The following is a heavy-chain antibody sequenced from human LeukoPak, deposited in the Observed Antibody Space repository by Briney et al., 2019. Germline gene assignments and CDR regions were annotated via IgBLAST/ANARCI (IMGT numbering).Heavy chain of an antibody. V-gene: IGHV1-3*04. J-gene: IGHJ1*01. Sequence: ASVKVSCKTSGYTFANYGMHWVRQAPRQSPEWMGWINTGNGNTKSSQKFHDRVTLTRDTSASTAYMELNSLDSEDTAVYYCARVPLSDASGHYYPHWGQGTLVTVSS. CDR1: GYTFANYG. D-gene: IGHD3-22*01. CDR3: ARVPLSDASGHYYPH. CDR2: INTGNGNT.